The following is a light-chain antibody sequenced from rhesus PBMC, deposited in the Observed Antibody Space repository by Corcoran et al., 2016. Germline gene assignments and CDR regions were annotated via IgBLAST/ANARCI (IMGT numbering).Light chain of an antibody. CDR2: LGA. Sequence: DLVLTQTPLSLPVTPGEPAAIPCTSSQSLLDSDGYTPLHCYLQKPGQSHQLLFTLGANRDSGVPDRFSGSGSGTDFTRKISRVEAEDVGVYYCMQTLQTPFTFGPGTKLDIK. V-gene: IGKV2-78*01. CDR3: MQTLQTPFT. CDR1: QSLLDSDGYTP. J-gene: IGKJ3*01.